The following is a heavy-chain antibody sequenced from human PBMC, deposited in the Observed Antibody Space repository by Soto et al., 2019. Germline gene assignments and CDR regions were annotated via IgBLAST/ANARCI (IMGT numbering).Heavy chain of an antibody. CDR2: ISGGGDST. CDR3: ARDRESVVPAAMFAVGYYYYGMDV. J-gene: IGHJ6*02. D-gene: IGHD2-2*01. Sequence: PGGSLRLSCAASGFTFRSCAMSWVRQAPGKGLEWVSAISGGGDSTYYADSVKGRFTISRDNSKNTLYLQMNSLRAEDTAVYYCARDRESVVPAAMFAVGYYYYGMDVWGQGTTVTVSS. V-gene: IGHV3-23*01. CDR1: GFTFRSCA.